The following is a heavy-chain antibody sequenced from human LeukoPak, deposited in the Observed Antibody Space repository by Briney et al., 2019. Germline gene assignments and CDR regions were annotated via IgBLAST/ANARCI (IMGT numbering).Heavy chain of an antibody. J-gene: IGHJ4*02. V-gene: IGHV3-23*01. D-gene: IGHD5-24*01. CDR1: GFTFSSYA. Sequence: GGSLRLSCAASGFTFSSYAMSWVRQAPGTGLEWVSAMSGRGNITNYVDSVKGRFTISRDNSKNTLYLQMNSLRAEDTAVYYCAKVADHALQYYFDYWGQGTLVTVSS. CDR2: MSGRGNIT. CDR3: AKVADHALQYYFDY.